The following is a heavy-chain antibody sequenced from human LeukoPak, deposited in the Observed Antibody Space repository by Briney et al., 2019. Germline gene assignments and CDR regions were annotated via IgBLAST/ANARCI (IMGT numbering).Heavy chain of an antibody. D-gene: IGHD4-17*01. CDR3: ARDPDYGDLDY. J-gene: IGHJ4*02. Sequence: GGSLRLSCAASGFTFSSYWMHWVRQAPGKGLVCVSRINSDGSSTSYADSVKGRFTISRNNAKNTLYLQMNSLRAEDTAVYYCARDPDYGDLDYWGQGTLVTVSS. V-gene: IGHV3-74*01. CDR1: GFTFSSYW. CDR2: INSDGSST.